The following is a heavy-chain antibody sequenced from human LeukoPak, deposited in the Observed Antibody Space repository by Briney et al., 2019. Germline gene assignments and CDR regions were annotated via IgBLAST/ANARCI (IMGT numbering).Heavy chain of an antibody. J-gene: IGHJ3*02. CDR3: ARAQLGAFDI. CDR2: IYSGGST. V-gene: IGHV3-53*01. Sequence: GGSLRLSCAASGFTVSSNYMSWVRQAPGKGLEWVSVIYSGGSTYYADSVKGRFTISRDNSKNTLYLQMNSLGAEDTAVYYCARAQLGAFDIWGQGTMVTVSS. CDR1: GFTVSSNY. D-gene: IGHD3-16*01.